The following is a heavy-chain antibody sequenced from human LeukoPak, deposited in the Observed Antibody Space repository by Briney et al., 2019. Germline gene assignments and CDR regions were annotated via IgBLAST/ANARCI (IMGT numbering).Heavy chain of an antibody. CDR2: IYSGGST. J-gene: IGHJ3*02. CDR1: GFTVSSNY. Sequence: GGSLRLSCAASGFTVSSNYMSWVRQAPGKGLEWVSVIYSGGSTYYADSAKGRFTISRDNSKNTLYLQMNSLRAEDTAVYYCARESYDSSGWEALVIWGQGTMVTVSS. D-gene: IGHD3-22*01. V-gene: IGHV3-53*01. CDR3: ARESYDSSGWEALVI.